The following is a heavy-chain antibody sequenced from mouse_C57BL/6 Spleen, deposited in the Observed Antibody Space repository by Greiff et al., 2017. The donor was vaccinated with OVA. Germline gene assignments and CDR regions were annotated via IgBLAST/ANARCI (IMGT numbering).Heavy chain of an antibody. D-gene: IGHD3-3*01. J-gene: IGHJ2*01. V-gene: IGHV5-16*01. CDR1: GFTFSDYY. Sequence: EVQVVESEGGLVQPGSSMKLSCTASGFTFSDYYMAWVRQVPEKGLEWVANINYDGSSTYYLDSLKSRFIISRDNAKNLLYLQMSSLKSEDTATYYCARDRGDYVDYWGQGTTLTVSS. CDR2: INYDGSST. CDR3: ARDRGDYVDY.